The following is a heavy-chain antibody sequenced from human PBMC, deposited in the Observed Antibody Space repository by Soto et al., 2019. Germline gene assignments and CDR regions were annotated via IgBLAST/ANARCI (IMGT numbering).Heavy chain of an antibody. CDR3: VRTARVRVGSFDI. J-gene: IGHJ3*02. CDR2: INSDGSGT. CDR1: GFTFSSYW. V-gene: IGHV3-74*01. Sequence: PGGSLRLSCAASGFTFSSYWMHWVRQAPGKGLVWVSRINSDGSGTSYADSVKGRFTISRDNAKNTLYLQMNSLRAEDTAVYYCVRTARVRVGSFDIWGKGTMVTGSS. D-gene: IGHD5-18*01.